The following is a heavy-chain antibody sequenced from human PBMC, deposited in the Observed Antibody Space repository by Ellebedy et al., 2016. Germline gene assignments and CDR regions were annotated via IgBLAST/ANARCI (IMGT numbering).Heavy chain of an antibody. Sequence: SETLSLXCAVYGGSFSGYYWSWIRQPPGKGLEWIGEINHSGSTNYNPSLKSRVTISVDTSKNQFSLKLSSVTAADTAVYYCARDMRILLYWGQGTLVTVSS. CDR3: ARDMRILLY. V-gene: IGHV4-34*01. J-gene: IGHJ4*02. CDR2: INHSGST. D-gene: IGHD2-15*01. CDR1: GGSFSGYY.